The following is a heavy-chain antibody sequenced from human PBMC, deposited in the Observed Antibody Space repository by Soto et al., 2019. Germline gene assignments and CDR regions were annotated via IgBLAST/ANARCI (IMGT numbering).Heavy chain of an antibody. J-gene: IGHJ6*02. CDR2: ISYDGSNK. CDR1: GFTFSSSG. CDR3: ATGLGYSYGWDYYYYYRKDV. D-gene: IGHD5-12*01. Sequence: GGSLRLSCAASGFTFSSSGMHCVRQAPGKGLEWVAVISYDGSNKYYADSVKGRFTISRDNSKNTLYLQMNSLRAEDTAVYYCATGLGYSYGWDYYYYYRKDVWGRGTTVTVSS. V-gene: IGHV3-30*03.